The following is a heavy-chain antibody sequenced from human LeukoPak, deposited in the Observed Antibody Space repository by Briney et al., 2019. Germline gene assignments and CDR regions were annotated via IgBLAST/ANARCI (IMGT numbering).Heavy chain of an antibody. CDR2: IYYSGST. CDR3: ARARYCSSTSCYRMNYNWFDP. CDR1: GGSISSYY. Sequence: PSETLSLTCTVSGGSISSYYWSWIRQPPGKGLEWIGYIYYSGSTNYNPSLKSRVTISVDTSKNQFSLKLSSVTAADTAVYYCARARYCSSTSCYRMNYNWFDPWGQGTLVTVPS. V-gene: IGHV4-59*01. D-gene: IGHD2-2*01. J-gene: IGHJ5*02.